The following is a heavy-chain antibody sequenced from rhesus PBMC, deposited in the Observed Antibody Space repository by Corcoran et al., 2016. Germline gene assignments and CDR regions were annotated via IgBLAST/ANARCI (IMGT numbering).Heavy chain of an antibody. CDR3: ARERGDYYAYYFDY. J-gene: IGHJ4*01. CDR1: GSSISSGYD. CDR2: IYGSSGST. D-gene: IGHD3-34*01. Sequence: QVQLQESGPGVVKPSETLSLTCAVSGSSISSGYDWSWIRQPPGKGLEWIGYIYGSSGSTNYNPSLKNRVTISKDTSKNQFSLKLSSVTAADTAVYYCARERGDYYAYYFDYWGQGVLVTVSS. V-gene: IGHV4-76*01.